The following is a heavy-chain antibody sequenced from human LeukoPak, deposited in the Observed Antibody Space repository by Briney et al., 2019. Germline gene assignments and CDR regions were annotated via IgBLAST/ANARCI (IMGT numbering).Heavy chain of an antibody. D-gene: IGHD1-26*01. J-gene: IGHJ4*02. CDR3: AKDRSIVGATSDY. CDR1: GFTFSSYA. Sequence: PGGSLRLSCAASGFTFSSYAMSWVRQAPGKGREWVSAISGSGGSTYYADSVKGRFTISRDNSKNTLYLQMNSLRAEDTAVHYCAKDRSIVGATSDYWGQGTLVTVSS. V-gene: IGHV3-23*01. CDR2: ISGSGGST.